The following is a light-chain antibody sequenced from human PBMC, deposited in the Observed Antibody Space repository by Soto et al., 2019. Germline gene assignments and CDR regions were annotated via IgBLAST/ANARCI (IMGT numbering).Light chain of an antibody. Sequence: QTVVTQEPSFSVSPGGTVTLTCGLSSGSVSTSYYPSWYQQTPGQAPRTLIYSTNTRSSGVPDRFSGSILGNKAALTITGAQADDESDYYCVLYMGSGSYVVFGGGTKVT. J-gene: IGLJ2*01. V-gene: IGLV8-61*01. CDR1: SGSVSTSYY. CDR3: VLYMGSGSYVV. CDR2: STN.